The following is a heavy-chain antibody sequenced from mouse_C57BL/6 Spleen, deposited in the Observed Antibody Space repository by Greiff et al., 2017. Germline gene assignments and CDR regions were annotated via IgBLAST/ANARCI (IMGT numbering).Heavy chain of an antibody. CDR1: GYTFTSYG. CDR2: IYPRSGNT. CDR3: ARSRDHY. Sequence: VQVVESGAELARPGASVKLSCTASGYTFTSYGISWVKQRPGQGLEWIGEIYPRSGNTYYNEKFKGKATLTADKSSSTAYMELRSLTSEDSAVYVCARSRDHYWGQGTTLTVSS. J-gene: IGHJ2*01. D-gene: IGHD3-3*01. V-gene: IGHV1-81*01.